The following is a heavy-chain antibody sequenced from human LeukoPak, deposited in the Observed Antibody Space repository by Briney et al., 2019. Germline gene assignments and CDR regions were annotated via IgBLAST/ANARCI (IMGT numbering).Heavy chain of an antibody. D-gene: IGHD1-14*01. Sequence: GGSLRLSCAASGFTFSSYGMHWVRQAPGRGLERVAVISYDGSNKYYADSVKGRFTISRDNSKNTLYLQMNSLRAEDTAVYYCAKGSRYIDYWGQGALVTVSS. CDR2: ISYDGSNK. CDR1: GFTFSSYG. V-gene: IGHV3-30*18. CDR3: AKGSRYIDY. J-gene: IGHJ4*02.